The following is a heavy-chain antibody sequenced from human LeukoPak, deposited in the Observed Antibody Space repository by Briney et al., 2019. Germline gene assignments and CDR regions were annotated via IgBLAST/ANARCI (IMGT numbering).Heavy chain of an antibody. CDR2: ISDTGGAI. CDR3: AKDPAIFGVVRYFDY. D-gene: IGHD3-3*01. V-gene: IGHV3-11*01. Sequence: GALRLSCAASGFTFSDYHMTWIRQAPGKGLEWVSYISDTGGAIYYADSVKGRFTISRDNSKNTLYLQMNSLRAEDTAVYYCAKDPAIFGVVRYFDYWGQGTLVTVSS. J-gene: IGHJ4*02. CDR1: GFTFSDYH.